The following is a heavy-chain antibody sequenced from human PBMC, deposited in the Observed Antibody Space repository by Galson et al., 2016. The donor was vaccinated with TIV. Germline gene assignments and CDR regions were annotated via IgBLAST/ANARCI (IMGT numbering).Heavy chain of an antibody. J-gene: IGHJ6*02. CDR3: VRDFGGSFSPFYGMDV. CDR2: INAGTGDT. D-gene: IGHD3-16*01. CDR1: GYTITSYA. Sequence: SVKVSCKASGYTITSYAMHWVRQAPGQRFEWMGWINAGTGDTKFSQKFQGRVTLTRDTSASTVYMGLSSLTSEDTAVYYCVRDFGGSFSPFYGMDVWGQETPVTVSS. V-gene: IGHV1-3*01.